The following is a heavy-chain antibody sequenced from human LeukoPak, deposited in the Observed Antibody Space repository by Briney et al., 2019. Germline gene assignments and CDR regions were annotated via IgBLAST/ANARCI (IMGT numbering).Heavy chain of an antibody. D-gene: IGHD1-26*01. CDR3: AREKKTLGATRPFDS. CDR1: GFTFDNYG. J-gene: IGHJ4*02. CDR2: INWNGGKT. V-gene: IGHV3-20*04. Sequence: RPGGSLRLSCAASGFTFDNYGMSWVRQVAGKGLGWVSGINWNGGKTGYVDAVRGRFTISRDNAKNSLYLQMNSLRAEDTAVYFCAREKKTLGATRPFDSWGQGTLVTVSS.